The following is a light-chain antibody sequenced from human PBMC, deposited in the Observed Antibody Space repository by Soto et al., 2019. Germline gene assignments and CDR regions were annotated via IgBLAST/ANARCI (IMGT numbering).Light chain of an antibody. J-gene: IGLJ2*01. CDR3: SAYAGSIDVV. V-gene: IGLV2-8*01. Sequence: QSVLTQPPSASGSPGQSVTISCTGTSSDVGGYNYVSWYQQYPGKAPKLLVYEVTKRPSGVPDRFSGSKSGNTASLTVSGLQAEDEADYYCSAYAGSIDVVFGGGTKLTVL. CDR2: EVT. CDR1: SSDVGGYNY.